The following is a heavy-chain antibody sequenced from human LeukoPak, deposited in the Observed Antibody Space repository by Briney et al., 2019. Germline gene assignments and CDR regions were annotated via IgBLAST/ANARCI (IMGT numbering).Heavy chain of an antibody. Sequence: GGSLRLSCAASGFTFDDYAMHWVRQAPGKGLEWVAVISYDGSNKYYADSVKGRFTISRDNSKNTLYLQMNSLRAEDTAVYYCARTYSGSYSASSDYWGQGTLVTVSS. D-gene: IGHD1-26*01. CDR1: GFTFDDYA. CDR2: ISYDGSNK. J-gene: IGHJ4*02. V-gene: IGHV3-30-3*01. CDR3: ARTYSGSYSASSDY.